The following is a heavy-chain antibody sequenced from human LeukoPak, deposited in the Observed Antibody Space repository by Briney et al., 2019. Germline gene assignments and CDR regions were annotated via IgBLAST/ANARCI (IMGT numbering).Heavy chain of an antibody. CDR3: ARESAYCGGDCYLMAHY. V-gene: IGHV1-69*13. CDR2: IIPIFGTA. J-gene: IGHJ4*02. CDR1: GGTFSSYA. Sequence: SVKVSCKASGGTFSSYAISWVRQAPGQGLEWMGGIIPIFGTANYAQKFQGRVTITADESTSTAYMELSSLRSEDTAVYYCARESAYCGGDCYLMAHYWGQGTLVTVSS. D-gene: IGHD2-21*02.